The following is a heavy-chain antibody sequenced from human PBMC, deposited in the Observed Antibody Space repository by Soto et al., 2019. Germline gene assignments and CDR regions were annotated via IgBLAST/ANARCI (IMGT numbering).Heavy chain of an antibody. D-gene: IGHD3-22*01. CDR3: ARERTTYYLDSSGSNWEFQH. CDR1: GFTFSSFS. J-gene: IGHJ1*01. Sequence: EVQLVESGGGLVKPGGSLRLSCAASGFTFSSFSMNWVRQAPGKGLEWVSSISSSTTYIYYADSVKGRFTISRDNAKNPLYLQMNSLRAEDTAVYYCARERTTYYLDSSGSNWEFQHWGQGTLVTVSS. CDR2: ISSSTTYI. V-gene: IGHV3-21*01.